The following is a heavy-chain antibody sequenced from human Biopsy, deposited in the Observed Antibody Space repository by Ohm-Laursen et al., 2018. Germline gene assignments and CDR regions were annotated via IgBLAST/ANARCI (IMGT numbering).Heavy chain of an antibody. CDR3: ARDWNSGWRLPGMVNYYYNGMDV. D-gene: IGHD5-18*01. Sequence: SLRLSCAASGFTFTSYAMHWVRQAPGKGLEWVAVISYDGSGEYYADSLQGRFIISRDNPKNTVDLQMNSLRSEDTPVYYCARDWNSGWRLPGMVNYYYNGMDVWGQGTTVTVSS. CDR2: ISYDGSGE. CDR1: GFTFTSYA. J-gene: IGHJ6*02. V-gene: IGHV3-30*03.